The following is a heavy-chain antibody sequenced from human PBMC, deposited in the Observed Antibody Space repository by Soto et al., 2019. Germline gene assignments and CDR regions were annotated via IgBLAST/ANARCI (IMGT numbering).Heavy chain of an antibody. D-gene: IGHD1-26*01. CDR3: ARDTGGSYPLYYYYGMDV. J-gene: IGHJ6*02. CDR1: GFTFSSYW. V-gene: IGHV3-74*01. Sequence: PGGSLRLSCAASGFTFSSYWMHWVRQAPGKGLVWVSRINSDGSSTSYADSVKGRFTISRDNAKNTLYLQMNSLRAEDTAVYYCARDTGGSYPLYYYYGMDVWGQGTTVTISS. CDR2: INSDGSST.